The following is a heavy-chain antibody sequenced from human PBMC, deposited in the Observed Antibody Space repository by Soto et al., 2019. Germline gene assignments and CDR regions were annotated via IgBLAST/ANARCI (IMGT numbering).Heavy chain of an antibody. CDR2: IWYDGTNK. Sequence: QVQLVESGGGVVQPGRSLRLSCAASGFIFSTYGMHWVRQAPGKGLECVAFIWYDGTNKYYADSVKGRFTISRDNSKNTLYLHMNTLRAEDTAVYYCASRLEMAAMPYWGQGTLVTVSS. CDR1: GFIFSTYG. J-gene: IGHJ4*02. D-gene: IGHD2-2*01. CDR3: ASRLEMAAMPY. V-gene: IGHV3-33*03.